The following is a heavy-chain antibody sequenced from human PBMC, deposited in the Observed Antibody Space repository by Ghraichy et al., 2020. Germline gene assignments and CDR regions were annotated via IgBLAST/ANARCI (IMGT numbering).Heavy chain of an antibody. V-gene: IGHV3-23*01. D-gene: IGHD1-7*01. Sequence: GGSLRLSCAASGFTFSSYAMSWVRQAPGKGLEWVSAISGSGGSTYYADSVKGRFTISRDNSKNTLYLQMNSLRAEDTAVYYCAKDYDWRSKYNWHYEGDYCGQGTLVTVS. CDR2: ISGSGGST. CDR1: GFTFSSYA. J-gene: IGHJ4*02. CDR3: AKDYDWRSKYNWHYEGDY.